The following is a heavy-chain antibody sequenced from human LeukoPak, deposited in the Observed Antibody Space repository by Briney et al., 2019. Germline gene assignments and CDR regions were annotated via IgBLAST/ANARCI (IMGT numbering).Heavy chain of an antibody. CDR1: GGTFSSYA. CDR2: IIPIFGTA. CDR3: ARVGLDSNYYYYYMDV. J-gene: IGHJ6*03. V-gene: IGHV1-69*06. D-gene: IGHD4-11*01. Sequence: GASVKVSCKASGGTFSSYAISWVRQAPGQGLEWMGGIIPIFGTANYAQKFQGRVTITADKSTSTAYMELSSLRSEDSAVYYCARVGLDSNYYYYYMDVWGKGTTVTVSS.